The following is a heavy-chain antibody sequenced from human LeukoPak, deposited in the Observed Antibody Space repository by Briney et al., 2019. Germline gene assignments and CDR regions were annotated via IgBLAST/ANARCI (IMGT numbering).Heavy chain of an antibody. CDR2: ISINGGST. CDR1: GFTFSSSA. CDR3: VKALRYFDWLPPDAFDI. J-gene: IGHJ3*02. V-gene: IGHV3-64D*06. Sequence: PGGSLRLSCSASGFTFSSSAMHWVRQAPGKGLEYVSGISINGGSTYYADSVKGRFTISRDNSKNTLYFQMSSLRAENTAVYYCVKALRYFDWLPPDAFDIWGQGTMVTVSS. D-gene: IGHD3-9*01.